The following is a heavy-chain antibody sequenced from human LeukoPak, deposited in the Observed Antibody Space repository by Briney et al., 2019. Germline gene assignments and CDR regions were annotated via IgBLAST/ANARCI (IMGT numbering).Heavy chain of an antibody. V-gene: IGHV4-59*01. CDR2: IYYSGST. J-gene: IGHJ4*02. Sequence: PSETLSLTCTVSGGSISSYYWSWIRQPPGKGLEWIGYIYYSGSTNYNPSLKSRVTISVDTSKNQFSLKLSSVTAADTAVYYCARGCTDYYDSSGYCIWGQGTLVTVSS. D-gene: IGHD3-22*01. CDR3: ARGCTDYYDSSGYCI. CDR1: GGSISSYY.